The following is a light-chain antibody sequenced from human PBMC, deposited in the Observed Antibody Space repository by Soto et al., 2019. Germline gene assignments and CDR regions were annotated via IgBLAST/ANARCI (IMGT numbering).Light chain of an antibody. Sequence: KVMTHSPATLSVSPGERATLSCRASQSVSSNLAWYQQKPGQAPRLLIYGASTRATGIPARFSGSGSGTEFTLTISSLQSEDFAVYYCQQYNNWPLTFGGGTKVDTK. CDR3: QQYNNWPLT. J-gene: IGKJ4*01. V-gene: IGKV3D-15*01. CDR1: QSVSSN. CDR2: GAS.